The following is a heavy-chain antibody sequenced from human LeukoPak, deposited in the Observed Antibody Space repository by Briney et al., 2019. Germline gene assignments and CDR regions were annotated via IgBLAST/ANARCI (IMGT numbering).Heavy chain of an antibody. CDR3: ARGGYCSGGTCYGAGWFDP. CDR1: GFTFSSYN. Sequence: GSLRLSCAASGFTFSSYNMNWVRQAPGKGLEWISYISSRGSTIHYADSVKGRFTISRDNAKNSLYLQMNSLRADDTAVYYCARGGYCSGGTCYGAGWFDPWGQGTLVTVSS. CDR2: ISSRGSTI. D-gene: IGHD2-15*01. V-gene: IGHV3-48*01. J-gene: IGHJ5*02.